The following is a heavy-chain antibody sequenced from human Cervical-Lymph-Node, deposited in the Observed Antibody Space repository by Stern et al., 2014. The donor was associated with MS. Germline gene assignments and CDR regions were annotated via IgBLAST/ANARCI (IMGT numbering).Heavy chain of an antibody. D-gene: IGHD5-18*01. CDR2: INPNSGGT. J-gene: IGHJ6*02. CDR1: GYTFTGYY. V-gene: IGHV1-2*02. Sequence: QVQLVQSGAEVKKPGASVKVSCKASGYTFTGYYMHWVRQAPGQGLEWMGWINPNSGGTNYAQKFQGRVTMTRDTSISTAYMELSRLRSDDTAVYYCARDLQLWLHYYYYGMDVWGQGTTVTVSS. CDR3: ARDLQLWLHYYYYGMDV.